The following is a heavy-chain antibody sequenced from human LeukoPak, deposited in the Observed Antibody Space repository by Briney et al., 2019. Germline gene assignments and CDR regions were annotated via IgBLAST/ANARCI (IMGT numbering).Heavy chain of an antibody. J-gene: IGHJ6*02. V-gene: IGHV4-39*01. D-gene: IGHD6-13*01. CDR3: ARHQPRYSSSWYSGMDV. CDR1: GGSISSSSYY. Sequence: SETLSLTCTVSGGSISSSSYYWGWIRQPPGKGLEWIGSIYYSGSTYYNPSLKSRVTISVDTSKNQFSLKLSSVTAADTAVYYCARHQPRYSSSWYSGMDVWGRGTTVTVSS. CDR2: IYYSGST.